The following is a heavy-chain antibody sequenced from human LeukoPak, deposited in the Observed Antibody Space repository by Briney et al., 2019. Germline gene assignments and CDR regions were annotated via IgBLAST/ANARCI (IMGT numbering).Heavy chain of an antibody. CDR3: ARDRHHYYDSSGYHY. CDR2: IKQDGSEK. J-gene: IGHJ4*02. CDR1: GFAFSSYW. D-gene: IGHD3-22*01. V-gene: IGHV3-7*01. Sequence: GGSLRLSCAASGFAFSSYWMSWVRQAPGKGLEWVANIKQDGSEKYYVDSVKGRFTISRDNAKNSLYLQMNSLRAEDTAVYYCARDRHHYYDSSGYHYWGQGTLVTVSS.